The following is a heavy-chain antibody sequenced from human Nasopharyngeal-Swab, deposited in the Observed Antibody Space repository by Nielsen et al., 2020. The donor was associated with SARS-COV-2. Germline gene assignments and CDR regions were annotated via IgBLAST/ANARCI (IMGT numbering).Heavy chain of an antibody. J-gene: IGHJ4*02. V-gene: IGHV4-34*01. CDR3: ARVGYSNYGEGFDY. D-gene: IGHD4-11*01. CDR2: INHSGST. Sequence: GSLRLSCAVYGGSFSGYYWSWIRQPPGKGLEWIGEINHSGSTNYNPSLKSRVTISVDTSKNQFPLKLSSVTAADTAVYYCARVGYSNYGEGFDYWGQGTLVTVSS. CDR1: GGSFSGYY.